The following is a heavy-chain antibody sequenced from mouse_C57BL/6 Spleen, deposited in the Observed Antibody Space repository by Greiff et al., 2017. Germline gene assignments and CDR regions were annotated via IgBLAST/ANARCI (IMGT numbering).Heavy chain of an antibody. V-gene: IGHV1-42*01. J-gene: IGHJ3*01. CDR2: INPSTGGT. D-gene: IGHD2-3*01. CDR1: GYSFTGYY. Sequence: VQLQQSGPELVKPGASVKISCKASGYSFTGYYMNWVKQSPEKSLEWIGEINPSTGGTTYNQKFKAKATLTVDKSSSTAYMQLKSLTSEDSEVYYCARSTYDGSQAWFAYWGQGTLVTVSA. CDR3: ARSTYDGSQAWFAY.